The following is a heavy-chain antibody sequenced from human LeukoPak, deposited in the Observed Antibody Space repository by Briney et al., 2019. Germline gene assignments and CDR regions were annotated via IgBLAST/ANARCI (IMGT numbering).Heavy chain of an antibody. CDR1: GGSVSSGGYY. Sequence: PSETLSLTCAVSGGSVSSGGYYWSWIRQHPGKGLEWVGYIYYSGSTYYNPSLKSRITISIDTSKNQFSLKLNSVTAADTAVYYCARVYDSSGYSPFTAYFDYWGQGTLVTVSS. J-gene: IGHJ4*02. CDR3: ARVYDSSGYSPFTAYFDY. D-gene: IGHD3-22*01. CDR2: IYYSGST. V-gene: IGHV4-31*11.